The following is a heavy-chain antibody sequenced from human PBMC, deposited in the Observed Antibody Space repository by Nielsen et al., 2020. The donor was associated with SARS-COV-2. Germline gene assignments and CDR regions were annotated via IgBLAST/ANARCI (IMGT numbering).Heavy chain of an antibody. J-gene: IGHJ6*03. CDR3: ARRLYYFYYMDV. CDR2: IIPIFGTA. V-gene: IGHV1-69*13. CDR1: GGTFSSYA. Sequence: SVKVSCKASGGTFSSYAISWVRQAPGQGLEWMGGIIPIFGTADYAQKFQGRVTITADESTSTAYMDLSSLTSEDTAVYYCARRLYYFYYMDVWGKGTTVTVSS. D-gene: IGHD6-25*01.